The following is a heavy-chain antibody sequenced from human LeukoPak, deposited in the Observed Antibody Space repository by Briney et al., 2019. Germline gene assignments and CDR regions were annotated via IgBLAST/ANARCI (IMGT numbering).Heavy chain of an antibody. CDR2: INHSGST. Sequence: SETLSLTCTVSSFSFTTGYYWGWIRQPPGKGLEWIGEINHSGSTNYNPSLKSRVTISIDTSNNQFSLRLSSVTAADTALYYCARGRYCSSTSCYSDFDYWGQGTLVTVSS. J-gene: IGHJ4*02. CDR3: ARGRYCSSTSCYSDFDY. D-gene: IGHD2-2*01. V-gene: IGHV4-38-2*02. CDR1: SFSFTTGYY.